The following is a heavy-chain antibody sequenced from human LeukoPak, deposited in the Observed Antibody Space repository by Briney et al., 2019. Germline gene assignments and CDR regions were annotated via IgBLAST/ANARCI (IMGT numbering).Heavy chain of an antibody. CDR3: ARDPGTDCGDYNLWNWFDP. Sequence: ASVKVSCKASGYTFTSYYMHWVRQAPGQGLEWMGIINPSGGSTSYAQKFQGRVTMTRDMSTSTVYMELSSLRSEDTAVYYCARDPGTDCGDYNLWNWFDPWGQGTLVTVSS. J-gene: IGHJ5*02. CDR1: GYTFTSYY. CDR2: INPSGGST. D-gene: IGHD4-17*01. V-gene: IGHV1-46*01.